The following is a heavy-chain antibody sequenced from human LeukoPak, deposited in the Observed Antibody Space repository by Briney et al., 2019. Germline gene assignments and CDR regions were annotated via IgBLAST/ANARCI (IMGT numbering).Heavy chain of an antibody. CDR3: ARDYGPSRGFDY. CDR1: GGSISSYY. V-gene: IGHV4-59*01. J-gene: IGHJ4*02. CDR2: IFYSGST. D-gene: IGHD3-10*01. Sequence: SETLSLTCTVSGGSISSYYWSWIRQPPGEGLEWIGYIFYSGSTNYTPSLKSRVTMSADTSKNQFSLKLSSVTAADTAVYYCARDYGPSRGFDYWSQGILVTVSS.